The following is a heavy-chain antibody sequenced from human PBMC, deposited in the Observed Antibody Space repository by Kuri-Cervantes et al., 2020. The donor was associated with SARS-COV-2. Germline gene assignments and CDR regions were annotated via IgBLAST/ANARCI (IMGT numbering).Heavy chain of an antibody. D-gene: IGHD6-6*01. J-gene: IGHJ4*02. CDR1: GGSISSYY. V-gene: IGHV4-34*01. Sequence: GSLRLSCTVSGGSISSYYWSWIRQPPGKGLEWIGEINHSGSTNYNPSLKSRVTISVDTSKNQFSLNLNSMTAADTAVYYCARGHEYSSSSVGFDYWGQGTLVTVSS. CDR3: ARGHEYSSSSVGFDY. CDR2: INHSGST.